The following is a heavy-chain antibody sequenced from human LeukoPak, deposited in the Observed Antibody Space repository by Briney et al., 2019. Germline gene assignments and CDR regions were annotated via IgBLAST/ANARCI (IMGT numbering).Heavy chain of an antibody. CDR1: GFTFSSYS. CDR3: ARDGVVVAASPKDYYYGMDV. Sequence: PGGSLRLSCAASGFTFSSYSMNWVRQAPGKGLEWVSSISSSSSYIYYADSVKGRFTISRDNAKNSLYLQMNSLRAEDRAVHYSARDGVVVAASPKDYYYGMDVWGQGTTVTVSS. CDR2: ISSSSSYI. J-gene: IGHJ6*02. V-gene: IGHV3-21*01. D-gene: IGHD2-15*01.